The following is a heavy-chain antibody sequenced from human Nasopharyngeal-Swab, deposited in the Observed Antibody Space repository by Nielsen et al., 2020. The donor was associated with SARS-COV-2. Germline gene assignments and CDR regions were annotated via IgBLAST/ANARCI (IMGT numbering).Heavy chain of an antibody. CDR3: ARLKITSATYCYESSGAAPDY. CDR2: IYYSGST. D-gene: IGHD3-22*01. Sequence: WIRQPPGKGLEWIGYIYYSGSTYYNPSLKSRVTISVDTSKNQFSLKLSSVTAADTAVYYCARLKITSATYCYESSGAAPDYWGQGTLVTVSS. V-gene: IGHV4-39*01. J-gene: IGHJ4*02.